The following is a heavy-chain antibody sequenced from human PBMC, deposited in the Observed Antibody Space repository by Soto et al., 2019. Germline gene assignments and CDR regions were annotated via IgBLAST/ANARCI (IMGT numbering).Heavy chain of an antibody. Sequence: QITLNESGPTVVKPTETLTLTCTFSGFSLTTSGVGVGWVRQSPGKAPEWIAFIYWIDDKRYSTSLKSMLTITKDTSKNQVVLTMANVDPADTATYYCAHRVLRAVFGLVTTTAIYFDFWGQGTPVVVSS. D-gene: IGHD3-3*01. CDR3: AHRVLRAVFGLVTTTAIYFDF. J-gene: IGHJ4*02. V-gene: IGHV2-5*01. CDR2: IYWIDDK. CDR1: GFSLTTSGVG.